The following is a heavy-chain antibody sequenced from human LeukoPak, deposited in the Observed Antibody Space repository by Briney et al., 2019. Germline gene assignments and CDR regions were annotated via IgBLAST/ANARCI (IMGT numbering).Heavy chain of an antibody. CDR1: GYTFTSYG. Sequence: ASVKVSCKASGYTFTSYGISWVRQAPGQGLEWMGWISAYNGNTNYAQKLQGRVTMTTDTSTSTASMELRSLSSDDKAAYYCSGGGGNFHYWGQGTLVTVSS. CDR3: SGGGGNFHY. J-gene: IGHJ4*02. D-gene: IGHD2-15*01. V-gene: IGHV1-18*01. CDR2: ISAYNGNT.